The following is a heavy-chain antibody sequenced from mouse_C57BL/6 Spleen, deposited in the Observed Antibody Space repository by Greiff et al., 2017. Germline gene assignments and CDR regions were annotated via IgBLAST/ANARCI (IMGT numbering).Heavy chain of an antibody. D-gene: IGHD1-1*01. CDR3: ARSGYYCGSSYGYFDV. CDR2: INPNYGTT. J-gene: IGHJ1*03. V-gene: IGHV1-39*01. CDR1: GYSFTDYN. Sequence: VQLKESGPELVKPGASVKISCKASGYSFTDYNMNWVKQSNGKSLEWIGVINPNYGTTSYNQKFKGKATLTVDQSSSTAYMQLNSLTSEDSAVYYGARSGYYCGSSYGYFDVWGTGTTVTVSS.